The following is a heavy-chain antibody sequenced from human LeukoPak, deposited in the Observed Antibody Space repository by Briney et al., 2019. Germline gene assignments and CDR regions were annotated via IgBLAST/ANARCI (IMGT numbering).Heavy chain of an antibody. V-gene: IGHV3-53*01. CDR2: IYTGGST. CDR3: ARDQGGPGDY. CDR1: GFTVSSHY. J-gene: IGHJ4*02. Sequence: GGSLRLSCAASGFTVSSHYMSWVRQAPGKGLEWVSVIYTGGSTFYADSVKGRFTISRDNAKNSLYLQMNSLRAEDTAVYYCARDQGGPGDYWGQGTLVTVSS. D-gene: IGHD3-16*01.